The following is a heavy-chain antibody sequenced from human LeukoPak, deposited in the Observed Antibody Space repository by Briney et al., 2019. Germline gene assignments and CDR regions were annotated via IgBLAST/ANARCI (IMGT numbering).Heavy chain of an antibody. V-gene: IGHV3-23*01. D-gene: IGHD3-16*02. CDR3: AKGVRVITFGGVIVKYDY. J-gene: IGHJ4*02. CDR2: ISGSGGST. CDR1: GFTFSSYA. Sequence: PGGSLRLPCAASGFTFSSYAMSWVRQAPGKGLEWVSAISGSGGSTYYADSVKGRFTISRDNSKNTLYLQMNSLRAEDTAVYYCAKGVRVITFGGVIVKYDYWGQGALVTVSS.